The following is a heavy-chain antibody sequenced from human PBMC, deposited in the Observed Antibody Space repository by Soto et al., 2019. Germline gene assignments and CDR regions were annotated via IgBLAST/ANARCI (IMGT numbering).Heavy chain of an antibody. J-gene: IGHJ5*02. CDR1: GASVSSDGYS. D-gene: IGHD1-7*01. CDR2: IYPSGNST. V-gene: IGHV4-30-2*01. CDR3: VRGGRTGTRSGTTLGP. Sequence: QLQLQESGSGFVKPSQTLSLTCAVSGASVSSDGYSWSWVRQTPGKGLEWIGYIYPSGNSTYYNPSFRSRVSMSVDSVKNLFSLNMTSLTAADTAKYYCVRGGRTGTRSGTTLGPWGQGTLVAVSS.